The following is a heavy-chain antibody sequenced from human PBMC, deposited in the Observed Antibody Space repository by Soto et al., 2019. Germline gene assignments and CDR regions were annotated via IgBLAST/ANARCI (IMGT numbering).Heavy chain of an antibody. CDR2: INPNSGGT. J-gene: IGHJ4*02. CDR3: ASWAPRGYSYGSPFDY. Sequence: ASEKVGCRASGYTFTVYYMEWVRQAPGQGREGVGWINPNSGGTNYAPKFQGRVTMTRDTSTSTAYMELSRLRSDATPVYYCASWAPRGYSYGSPFDYWGQGSLVTTSS. V-gene: IGHV1-2*02. CDR1: GYTFTVYY. D-gene: IGHD5-18*01.